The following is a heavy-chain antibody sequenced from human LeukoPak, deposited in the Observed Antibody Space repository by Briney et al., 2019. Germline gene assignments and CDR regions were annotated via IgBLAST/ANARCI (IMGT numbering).Heavy chain of an antibody. J-gene: IGHJ5*02. CDR3: ARVRRSTVTTAWSDP. CDR1: GYTFTGYY. D-gene: IGHD4-17*01. V-gene: IGHV1-2*06. CDR2: INPNSGGT. Sequence: GASVKVSCKASGYTFTGYYMHWVRQAPGQGLEWMGRINPNSGGTNYAQKFQGRVTMTRDTSISTAYMELSRLRSDDTAVYYCARVRRSTVTTAWSDPWGQGTLVTVSS.